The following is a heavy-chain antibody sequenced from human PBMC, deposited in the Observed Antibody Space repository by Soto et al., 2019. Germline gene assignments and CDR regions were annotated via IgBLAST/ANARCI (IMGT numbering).Heavy chain of an antibody. D-gene: IGHD3-16*01. CDR1: GFTIDDYA. CDR3: AKGITDTGGYYYYSMDV. CDR2: ISWDSNSI. J-gene: IGHJ6*02. Sequence: GGSLRLSCAASGFTIDDYAMHWVRQAPGKGLEWVSGISWDSNSIGYADSVKGRFTISRGNAKNSLYLQMNSLRTEDTAVYYCAKGITDTGGYYYYSMDVWGQGTAVTVSS. V-gene: IGHV3-9*01.